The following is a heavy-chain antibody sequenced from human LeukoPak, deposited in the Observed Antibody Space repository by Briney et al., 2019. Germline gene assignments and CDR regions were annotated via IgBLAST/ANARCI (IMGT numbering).Heavy chain of an antibody. J-gene: IGHJ4*02. CDR3: ARARRQQLSPFDY. V-gene: IGHV3-21*01. D-gene: IGHD6-13*01. Sequence: AGGSLRLSCAASGFTFSSYTLNWVRQAPGKGLEWVSSISSSSSYIYYADSVKGRFTISRDNAKNSLYLQMNSLRAEDTAVYYCARARRQQLSPFDYWGEGTRLTVSS. CDR1: GFTFSSYT. CDR2: ISSSSSYI.